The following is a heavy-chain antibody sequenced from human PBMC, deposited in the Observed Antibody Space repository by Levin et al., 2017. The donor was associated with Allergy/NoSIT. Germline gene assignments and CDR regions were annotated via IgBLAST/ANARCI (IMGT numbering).Heavy chain of an antibody. V-gene: IGHV3-30*18. Sequence: GGSLRLSCAASGFSFRSFGMHWVRQAPGKGLEWVAVISYDESDKFYADSVKGRFTISRDNTKNTLYLQMNSMRREDAAVYYCAKDVVFGTSSWSLDFWGQGTLVTVSS. D-gene: IGHD6-13*01. CDR2: ISYDESDK. J-gene: IGHJ4*02. CDR3: AKDVVFGTSSWSLDF. CDR1: GFSFRSFG.